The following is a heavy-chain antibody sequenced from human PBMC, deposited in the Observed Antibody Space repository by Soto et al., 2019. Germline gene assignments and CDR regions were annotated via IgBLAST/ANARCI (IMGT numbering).Heavy chain of an antibody. Sequence: EVQLVESGGGLVQPGGSLRLSCAAAGFIFRNNWMYWVRQAPGKGLVWVSRMNSDGTSITYADSVKGRFTISRDNAKNTLYLQMNSLRVEDTAVYYCATSTVHNYWGQGTLVTVSS. CDR3: ATSTVHNY. V-gene: IGHV3-74*01. D-gene: IGHD4-17*01. CDR2: MNSDGTSI. CDR1: GFIFRNNW. J-gene: IGHJ4*02.